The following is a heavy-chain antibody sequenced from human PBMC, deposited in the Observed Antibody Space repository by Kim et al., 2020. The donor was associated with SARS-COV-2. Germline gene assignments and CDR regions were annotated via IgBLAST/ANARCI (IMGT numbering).Heavy chain of an antibody. V-gene: IGHV1-69*11. Sequence: SVKVSCKTSGGSFSNYAMSWVRQAPGQGLEWMGWINPILGTANYAQKFQDRVTLTADESTSTVYMELSSLRSDDTAVYYCARGSGTYGVDVWCKVSTVT. CDR1: GGSFSNYA. CDR3: ARGSGTYGVDV. D-gene: IGHD1-26*01. CDR2: INPILGTA. J-gene: IGHJ6*04.